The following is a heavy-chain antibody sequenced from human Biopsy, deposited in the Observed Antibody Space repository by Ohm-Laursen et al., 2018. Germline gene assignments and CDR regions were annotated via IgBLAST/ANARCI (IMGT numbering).Heavy chain of an antibody. Sequence: SVKVSCKASGYTFTDYSLHWVRQAPGQGLEWMGWVNPNSGATNYAQKFQGRVTMTSDTSISTAYIELRRLISDDTAVYFCARDRMVTIITLVRADTFDIWDQGTLVSVSS. D-gene: IGHD3-10*01. CDR1: GYTFTDYS. V-gene: IGHV1-2*02. CDR3: ARDRMVTIITLVRADTFDI. CDR2: VNPNSGAT. J-gene: IGHJ3*02.